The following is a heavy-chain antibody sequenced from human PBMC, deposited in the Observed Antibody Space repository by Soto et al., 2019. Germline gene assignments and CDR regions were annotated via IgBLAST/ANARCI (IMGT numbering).Heavy chain of an antibody. CDR3: VKVLARGVGVPRFYFDS. CDR1: GFTFSNSW. V-gene: IGHV3-74*01. Sequence: DVQLVESGGGLVQPGGSLRLSCAASGFTFSNSWMHWVRQVSGKGLEWVSRINADGTSTSYADSVKGRFTISRDNAKNTLYLPVNSLRAEDTAVYYCVKVLARGVGVPRFYFDSWGKVALVTVSS. J-gene: IGHJ4*02. D-gene: IGHD2-2*01. CDR2: INADGTST.